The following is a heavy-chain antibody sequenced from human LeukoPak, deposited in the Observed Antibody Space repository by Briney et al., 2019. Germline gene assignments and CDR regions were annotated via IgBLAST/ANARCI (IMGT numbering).Heavy chain of an antibody. J-gene: IGHJ4*02. Sequence: SETLSLTCTVSGGSISSYYWSWIRQPPGKGLEWIGYIYYSGSTNYNPSLKSRVTISVDTSKNQFSLKLSSVTAADTAVYYCARGNYDYVWGSYRLFDYWGQGTLVTVSS. CDR1: GGSISSYY. CDR2: IYYSGST. V-gene: IGHV4-59*12. CDR3: ARGNYDYVWGSYRLFDY. D-gene: IGHD3-16*02.